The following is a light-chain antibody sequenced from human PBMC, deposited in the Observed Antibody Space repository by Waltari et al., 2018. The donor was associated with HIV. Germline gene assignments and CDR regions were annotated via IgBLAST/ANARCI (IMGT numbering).Light chain of an antibody. V-gene: IGLV6-57*01. CDR1: SGNISRSY. Sequence: NILLTQPHSVSESPGKTVTISCTRSSGNISRSYMQRSQQRAGNSPTAVIYENTQRPPGVPDRFSGSIDSSSNSASLTIAGLKTEDEADYYCQSYENNKVLFGGGTKLTVL. CDR2: ENT. CDR3: QSYENNKVL. J-gene: IGLJ2*01.